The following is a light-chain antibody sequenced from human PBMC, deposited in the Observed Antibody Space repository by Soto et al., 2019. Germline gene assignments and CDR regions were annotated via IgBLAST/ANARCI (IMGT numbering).Light chain of an antibody. Sequence: QSALTQPASVSGSPGQSITISCTGTSSDVGTYNYVSWYQHHPGKAPKLIIYEVSNRPSGVSNRFSGSTSGSTASLTISGLQAEDEADYPFSSYTRDTALVFGTGTKLTVL. CDR3: SSYTRDTALV. CDR2: EVS. J-gene: IGLJ1*01. V-gene: IGLV2-14*01. CDR1: SSDVGTYNY.